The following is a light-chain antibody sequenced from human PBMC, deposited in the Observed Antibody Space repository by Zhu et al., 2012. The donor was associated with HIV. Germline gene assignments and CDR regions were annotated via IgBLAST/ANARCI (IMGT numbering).Light chain of an antibody. V-gene: IGKV3-20*01. Sequence: IVLMQSPDTLSLSPGERVTLSCRASQTINTNNLAWYQQRPGQAPRLLIHGASRRVSGIPDRFSGSGSATDFTLTISRLEPEDFGVYYCHQYGSSPWTFGPGTKVEIK. CDR2: GAS. J-gene: IGKJ1*01. CDR1: QTINTNN. CDR3: HQYGSSPWT.